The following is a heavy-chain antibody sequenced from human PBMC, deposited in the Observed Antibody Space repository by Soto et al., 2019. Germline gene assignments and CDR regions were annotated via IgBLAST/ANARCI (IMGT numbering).Heavy chain of an antibody. CDR1: GGSFSGYY. J-gene: IGHJ4*02. CDR3: ARDGPYYYGSGKPRPDFDY. V-gene: IGHV4-34*01. CDR2: INHSGST. D-gene: IGHD3-10*01. Sequence: VQLQQWGAGLLKPSETLSLTCAVYGGSFSGYYWSWIRQPPGKGLEWIGEINHSGSTNYNPSLKSRVTISVDASKNQFSLKLSSVTAADTAVYYCARDGPYYYGSGKPRPDFDYGGQGTLVTVSS.